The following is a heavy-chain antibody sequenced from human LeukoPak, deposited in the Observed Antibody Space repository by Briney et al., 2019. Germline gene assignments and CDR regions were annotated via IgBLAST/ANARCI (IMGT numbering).Heavy chain of an antibody. CDR2: IRYDGSNK. CDR3: AKEQNYYDSSGYYI. V-gene: IGHV3-30*02. J-gene: IGHJ4*02. CDR1: GFTFSSYG. Sequence: GGSLRLSCAASGFTFSSYGMHWVRQAPGKGLEWVIFIRYDGSNKYYADSVKGRFTISRDNSKNMLYLQMNSLRADDTAVYYCAKEQNYYDSSGYYIWGQGTLVTVSS. D-gene: IGHD3-22*01.